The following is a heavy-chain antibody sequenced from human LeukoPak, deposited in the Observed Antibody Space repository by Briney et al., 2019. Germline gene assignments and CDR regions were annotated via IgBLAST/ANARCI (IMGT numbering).Heavy chain of an antibody. CDR3: ARDDGDYSFDY. CDR2: IYYSGST. Sequence: SETLSLTCTVSGGSISSYYWSWIRQLPGKGLEWIGYIYYSGSTNYNPSLKSRVTISVDTSKNQFSLKLGSVTAADTAVYYCARDDGDYSFDYWGQGTLVTVSS. V-gene: IGHV4-59*01. CDR1: GGSISSYY. D-gene: IGHD4-17*01. J-gene: IGHJ4*02.